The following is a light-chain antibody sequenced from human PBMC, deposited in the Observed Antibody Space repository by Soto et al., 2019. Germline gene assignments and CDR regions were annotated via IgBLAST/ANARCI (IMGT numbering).Light chain of an antibody. Sequence: EIVLTQSPGTLSLSPGERATLSCRSSQSVSSNYLAWYQQKPDQAPRLVIYDVSGRATGIPDRFSGSGSGTDFTLTISRLEPEDFAVYYCQQYGWSPTFGQGNKVEIK. CDR2: DVS. J-gene: IGKJ1*01. V-gene: IGKV3-20*01. CDR1: QSVSSNY. CDR3: QQYGWSPT.